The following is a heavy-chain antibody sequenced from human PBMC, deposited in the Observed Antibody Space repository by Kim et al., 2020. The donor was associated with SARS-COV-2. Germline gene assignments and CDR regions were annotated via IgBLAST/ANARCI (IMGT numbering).Heavy chain of an antibody. Sequence: GGSLRLSCAASGFTFSNAWMSWVRQAPGKGLEWVGRIKSKTDGGTTDYAAPVKGRFTISRDDSKNTLYLQMNSLKTEDTAVYYCTTLPTEIAAAGTFLRSYFDYWGQGTLVTVSS. V-gene: IGHV3-15*01. J-gene: IGHJ4*02. CDR1: GFTFSNAW. CDR2: IKSKTDGGTT. CDR3: TTLPTEIAAAGTFLRSYFDY. D-gene: IGHD6-13*01.